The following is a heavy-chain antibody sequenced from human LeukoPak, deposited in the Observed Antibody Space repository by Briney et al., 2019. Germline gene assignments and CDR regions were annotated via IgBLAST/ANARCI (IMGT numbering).Heavy chain of an antibody. CDR2: ITPDASRT. D-gene: IGHD7-27*01. J-gene: IGHJ4*02. V-gene: IGHV3-23*01. CDR3: VQDWAWGAFGY. Sequence: GGSLRLSCAASGFTFSNYGMNWVRQAPGKGLEWVSGITPDASRTYYADSVKGRFTIYRDNSKNTVYLQMNSLGAEDTAVYYCVQDWAWGAFGYWGQGTLVTVSS. CDR1: GFTFSNYG.